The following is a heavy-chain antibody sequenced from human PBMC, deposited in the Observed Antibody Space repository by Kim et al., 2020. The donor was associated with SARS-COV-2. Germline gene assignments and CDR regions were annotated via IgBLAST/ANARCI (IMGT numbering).Heavy chain of an antibody. V-gene: IGHV4-39*01. CDR3: ARHNGLKFKYSSSLYYFDY. CDR1: GGSISSNSYH. D-gene: IGHD6-13*01. CDR2: IYYSGST. Sequence: SETLSLTCTVSGGSISSNSYHWGWIRQPPGKGLEWIGSIYYSGSTYYNPSLKSLVTISVDTSKNQFSLKLSSVTAADTAVYYCARHNGLKFKYSSSLYYFDYWGRGALVTLSS. J-gene: IGHJ4*02.